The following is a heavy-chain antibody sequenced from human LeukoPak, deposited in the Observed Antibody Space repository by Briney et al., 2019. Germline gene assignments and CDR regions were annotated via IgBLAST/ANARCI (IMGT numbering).Heavy chain of an antibody. CDR1: GGSISSGSYY. V-gene: IGHV4-39*07. Sequence: PSETLSLTCTVSGGSISSGSYYWSWIRQPPGKGLEWIGEINHSESTNYNPSLKSRVTISVDTSKNQFSLKLSSVTAADTAVYYCARGPASSGYYYLTDYWGQGTLVTVSS. J-gene: IGHJ4*02. CDR2: INHSEST. CDR3: ARGPASSGYYYLTDY. D-gene: IGHD3-22*01.